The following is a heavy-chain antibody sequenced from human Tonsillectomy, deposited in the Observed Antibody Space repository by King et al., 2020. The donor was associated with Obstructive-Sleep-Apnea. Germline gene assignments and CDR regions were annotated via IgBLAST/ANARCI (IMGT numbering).Heavy chain of an antibody. CDR1: GFAFDDYA. CDR3: AKDYGGNSGHFHH. CDR2: ISWNSGRI. J-gene: IGHJ1*01. Sequence: VQLVESGGGLVQPGRSLRLSCASSGFAFDDYAMHWVRQAPGKGLEWVSGISWNSGRIGYADSVKGRFTISRDNAKNSLYLQMNSLRAEDTALYYCAKDYGGNSGHFHHWARAPWSPSPQ. V-gene: IGHV3-9*01. D-gene: IGHD4-23*01.